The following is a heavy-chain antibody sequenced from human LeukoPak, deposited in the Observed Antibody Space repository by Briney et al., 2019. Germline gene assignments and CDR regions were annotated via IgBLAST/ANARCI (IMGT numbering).Heavy chain of an antibody. CDR3: TAGTGRSDFDY. J-gene: IGHJ4*02. Sequence: GGSLRLSCAASGFTFSNAWMSWVRQAPGRGLEWVGRIKRKGDDGTVDYAAPVKGRLSVSRDDSKNMLYLQMNSLKSEDTAVYYCTAGTGRSDFDYWGQGTLVTVSS. V-gene: IGHV3-15*01. CDR2: IKRKGDDGTV. CDR1: GFTFSNAW. D-gene: IGHD3/OR15-3a*01.